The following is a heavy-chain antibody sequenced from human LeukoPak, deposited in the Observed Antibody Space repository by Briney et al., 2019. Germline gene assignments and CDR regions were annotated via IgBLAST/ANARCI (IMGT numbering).Heavy chain of an antibody. J-gene: IGHJ4*02. D-gene: IGHD1-20*01. Sequence: SETLSLTCTVSGGSISSGSYYWSWIRQPAGKGLEWIGRIYTSRSTNYNPSLKSRVNISVDTSKNQFSLKLSSVTAADTAVYYCARADRITGTDFDYWGQGTLVTVSS. CDR2: IYTSRST. V-gene: IGHV4-61*02. CDR1: GGSISSGSYY. CDR3: ARADRITGTDFDY.